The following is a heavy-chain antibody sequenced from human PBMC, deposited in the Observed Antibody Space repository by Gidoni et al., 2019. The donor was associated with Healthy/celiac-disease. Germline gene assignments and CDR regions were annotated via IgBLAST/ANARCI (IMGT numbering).Heavy chain of an antibody. CDR2: IYYSGRT. Sequence: QVQLQESGPGLVKLSQTLSLTCTVSGGSISCGGYYWSWIRQHPGKGMEWIGYIYYSGRTSYNPSLKSRVTISVDTSKNQFSLKLSSLTAADTAVYYGARDDFTVTEGGYYYYGMDVWGQGITVTVSS. D-gene: IGHD4-17*01. V-gene: IGHV4-31*03. CDR3: ARDDFTVTEGGYYYYGMDV. CDR1: GGSISCGGYY. J-gene: IGHJ6*02.